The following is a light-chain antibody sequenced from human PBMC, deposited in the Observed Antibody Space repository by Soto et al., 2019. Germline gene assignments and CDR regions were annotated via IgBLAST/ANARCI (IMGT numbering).Light chain of an antibody. CDR3: QQTYSTPQTVT. J-gene: IGKJ5*01. V-gene: IGKV1-39*01. CDR1: RYISTN. Sequence: DIQLTQTQSSPSASVGDRITITCRASRYISTNLNWYQHKPWKPPKLLIYAASSLQSGVPSRFSGSGSGTDFTLTITSLQPEDFATYYCQQTYSTPQTVTFAQGTRLEI. CDR2: AAS.